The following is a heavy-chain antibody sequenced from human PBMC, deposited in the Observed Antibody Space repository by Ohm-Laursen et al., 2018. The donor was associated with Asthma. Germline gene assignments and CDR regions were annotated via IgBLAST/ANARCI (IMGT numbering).Heavy chain of an antibody. V-gene: IGHV1-18*04. CDR1: GYSVTSYA. J-gene: IGHJ4*02. CDR2: IYIGNT. Sequence: ASVKVSCKASGYSVTSYAFSWVRQAPGQRPEWMGWIYIGNTNYAPNFRGRITMTTDTSTNTAYMELRSLTSDDTAVYYCVRDVVDRFDYWGQGSLVIVSS. D-gene: IGHD2-21*01. CDR3: VRDVVDRFDY.